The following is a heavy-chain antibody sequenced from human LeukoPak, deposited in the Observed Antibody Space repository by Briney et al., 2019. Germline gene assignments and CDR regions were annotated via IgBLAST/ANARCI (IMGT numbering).Heavy chain of an antibody. CDR1: GYTFTNYY. J-gene: IGHJ3*02. CDR3: ARIRDGYNDAYDI. D-gene: IGHD5-24*01. Sequence: ASVKVSCKASGYTFTNYYIHWVRQAPGQGLEWMGLINPGGDNTDYAQNIQGRVTMTRDTSTSTVYMGLSSLRSEDTAVYYCARIRDGYNDAYDIWGQGTMVTVSS. V-gene: IGHV1-46*01. CDR2: INPGGDNT.